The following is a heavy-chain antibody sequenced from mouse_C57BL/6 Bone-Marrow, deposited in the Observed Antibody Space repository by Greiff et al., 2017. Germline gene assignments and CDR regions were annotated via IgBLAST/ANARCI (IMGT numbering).Heavy chain of an antibody. Sequence: QVQLKQPGAELVMPGASVKLSCKASGYTFTSYWMHWVKQRPGQGLEWIGEIDPSDSYTNYNQKFKGKSTLTVDKSSSTAYMQLSSLTSEDSAVYYCARKRSHLDYWGQGTTLTVSS. CDR3: ARKRSHLDY. J-gene: IGHJ2*01. V-gene: IGHV1-69*01. CDR1: GYTFTSYW. CDR2: IDPSDSYT.